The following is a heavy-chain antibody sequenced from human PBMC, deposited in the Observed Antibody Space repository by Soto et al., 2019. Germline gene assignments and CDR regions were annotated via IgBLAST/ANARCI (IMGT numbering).Heavy chain of an antibody. J-gene: IGHJ6*02. Sequence: QVQLVESGGGVVQPGRSLRLSCAASGFTFSSYAMHWVRQAPGKGLEWVAVISYDGSNKYYADSVKGRFTISRDNSKNTLYLQMNSLRAEDTAVYYCAREVRTYGMDVWGQGTTVTVCS. CDR3: AREVRTYGMDV. V-gene: IGHV3-30-3*01. CDR1: GFTFSSYA. CDR2: ISYDGSNK.